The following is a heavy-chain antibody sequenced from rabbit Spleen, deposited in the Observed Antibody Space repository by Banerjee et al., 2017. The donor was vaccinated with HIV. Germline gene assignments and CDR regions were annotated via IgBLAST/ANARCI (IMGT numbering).Heavy chain of an antibody. J-gene: IGHJ4*01. Sequence: QSLEESGGGLVKPEGSLTLTCKASGVSFSSSDYMCWVRQAPGKGLEWIACIAGSSSGFTYSATWAKGRFTCSKTSSTTVTLQMTSLTAADTATYFCARDSYAASGVWNLWGQGTLVTVS. CDR1: GVSFSSSDY. CDR3: ARDSYAASGVWNL. CDR2: IAGSSSGFT. V-gene: IGHV1S40*01. D-gene: IGHD4-2*01.